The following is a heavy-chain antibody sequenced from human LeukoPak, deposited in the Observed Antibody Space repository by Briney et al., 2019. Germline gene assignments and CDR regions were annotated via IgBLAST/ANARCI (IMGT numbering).Heavy chain of an antibody. V-gene: IGHV5-51*01. CDR2: IHPDDSDS. Sequence: PGESLKISCKGSGYSFTSYWIGWVRQMPGKGLEWMGIIHPDDSDSRYSPSFQGQVSFSADKSISTAYLQWSSLKASDTAMYYCARRYSYAVGDDYWGQGTLVTVSS. CDR1: GYSFTSYW. D-gene: IGHD5-18*01. CDR3: ARRYSYAVGDDY. J-gene: IGHJ4*02.